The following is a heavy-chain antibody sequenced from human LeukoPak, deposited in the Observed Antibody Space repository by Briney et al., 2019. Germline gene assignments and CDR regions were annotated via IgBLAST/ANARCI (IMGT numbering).Heavy chain of an antibody. CDR2: IIPIFGTA. Sequence: GSSVKVSCKASGGTFSSYAISWVRQAPGQGLEWMGGIIPIFGTANYAQKFQGRVTITTDESTSTAYMELSSLRSEDTAVYYCARDMVRGVIAYYFDYWGRGTLVTVSS. D-gene: IGHD3-10*01. CDR3: ARDMVRGVIAYYFDY. CDR1: GGTFSSYA. V-gene: IGHV1-69*05. J-gene: IGHJ4*02.